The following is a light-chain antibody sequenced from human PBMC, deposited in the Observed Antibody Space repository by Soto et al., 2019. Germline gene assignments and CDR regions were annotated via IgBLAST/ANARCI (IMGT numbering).Light chain of an antibody. CDR3: QKYNSAPWT. CDR1: QGIGKY. Sequence: DIQMTQSPSSLSAFVGDRVTITCRASQGIGKYLAWYQQKPGKVPKVLIYAASTLQSGVTSRFSGSGSETEFTLTISSLQPEDVATYYCQKYNSAPWTFGQGTTVEIK. J-gene: IGKJ1*01. V-gene: IGKV1-27*01. CDR2: AAS.